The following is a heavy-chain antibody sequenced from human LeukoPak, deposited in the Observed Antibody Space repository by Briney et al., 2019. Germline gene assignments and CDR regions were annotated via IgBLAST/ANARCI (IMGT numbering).Heavy chain of an antibody. Sequence: SETLSLTCAVYGGSFSGYYWSWIRQPPGKGLEWIGEINHSGSTNYNPSLKSRVTISVDTSKNQFSLKLSSVTAADTAVYYCARKRWSSGYYYSYYFDYWGQGTLVTVSS. V-gene: IGHV4-34*01. D-gene: IGHD3-22*01. J-gene: IGHJ4*02. CDR1: GGSFSGYY. CDR3: ARKRWSSGYYYSYYFDY. CDR2: INHSGST.